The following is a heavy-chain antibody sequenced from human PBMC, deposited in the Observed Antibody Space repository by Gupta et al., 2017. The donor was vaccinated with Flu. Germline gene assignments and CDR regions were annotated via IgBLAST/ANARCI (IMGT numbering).Heavy chain of an antibody. CDR1: GFRFISYW. Sequence: WKGSGFRFISYWIGWVRQMPGKGLEWMGVVWPGDSETRYSPSFQGHVTISVDKSINTAYLQWSSLKASDSAIYYCAAGWTYARFDYWGQGALVTVSS. CDR3: AAGWTYARFDY. J-gene: IGHJ4*02. CDR2: VWPGDSET. D-gene: IGHD4-17*01. V-gene: IGHV5-51*01.